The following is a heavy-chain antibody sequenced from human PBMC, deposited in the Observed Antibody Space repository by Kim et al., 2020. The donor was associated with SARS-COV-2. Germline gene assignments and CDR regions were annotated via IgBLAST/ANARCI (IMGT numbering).Heavy chain of an antibody. CDR3: ARLGIAAAAYWYFDL. CDR1: GGSISSSSYY. D-gene: IGHD6-13*01. CDR2: IYYSGST. J-gene: IGHJ2*01. V-gene: IGHV4-39*01. Sequence: SETLSLTCTVSGGSISSSSYYWGWIRQPPGKGLEWIGSIYYSGSTYYNPSLKSRVTISVDTSKNQFSLKLSSVTAADTAVYYCARLGIAAAAYWYFDLWGRGTLVTVSS.